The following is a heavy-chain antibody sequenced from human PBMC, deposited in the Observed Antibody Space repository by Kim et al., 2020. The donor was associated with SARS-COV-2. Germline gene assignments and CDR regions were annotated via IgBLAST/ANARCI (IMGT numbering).Heavy chain of an antibody. V-gene: IGHV3-33*01. D-gene: IGHD3-10*01. CDR2: IWYDGSNK. CDR1: GFTFSSYG. CDR3: ARAETGGFACDI. J-gene: IGHJ3*02. Sequence: GGSLRLSCAASGFTFSSYGMHWVRQAPGKGLEWVAVIWYDGSNKYYADSVKGRFTISRDNSKNTLYLQMNSLRAEDTAVYYCARAETGGFACDIWGQGTRVTVSS.